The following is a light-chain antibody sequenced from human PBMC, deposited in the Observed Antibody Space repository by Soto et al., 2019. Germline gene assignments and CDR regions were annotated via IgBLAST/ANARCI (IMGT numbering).Light chain of an antibody. Sequence: DIQMTQSPSTLSASVGDRVTVTCRASQSISNWLAWYQQKPGKAPKLLIYHASSLQSGVTSRFSGSGSGTEFTLTISSLQPDDFATYYCQHYNSYPYTFGQGTNLEI. V-gene: IGKV1-5*01. J-gene: IGKJ2*01. CDR1: QSISNW. CDR3: QHYNSYPYT. CDR2: HAS.